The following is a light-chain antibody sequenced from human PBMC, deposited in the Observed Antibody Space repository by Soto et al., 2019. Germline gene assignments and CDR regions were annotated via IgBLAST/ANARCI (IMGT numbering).Light chain of an antibody. V-gene: IGKV1-5*01. CDR2: DAS. CDR3: QQYNSYWT. J-gene: IGKJ1*01. CDR1: QSVSGW. Sequence: IQMTKTHSTLSASVGDTVPVTCRASQSVSGWLAWYQQKPGKAPKLLIYDASSLESGVPSRFSGSGSGTEFTLTISSLQPDDFATYYCQQYNSYWTFGQGTKVDI.